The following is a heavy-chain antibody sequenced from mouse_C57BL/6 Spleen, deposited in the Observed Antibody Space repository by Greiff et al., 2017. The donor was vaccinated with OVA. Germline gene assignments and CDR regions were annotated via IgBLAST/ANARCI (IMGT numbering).Heavy chain of an antibody. Sequence: EVQLQQSGPELVKPGASVKISCKASGYTFTDYYMNWVKQSHGKSLEWIGDINPNNGGTSYNQKFKGKATLTVDKSSSTAYMELRSLTSEDSAVYYCARRYYYGSSYLFDYWGQGTTLTVSS. D-gene: IGHD1-1*01. J-gene: IGHJ2*01. CDR3: ARRYYYGSSYLFDY. CDR2: INPNNGGT. CDR1: GYTFTDYY. V-gene: IGHV1-26*01.